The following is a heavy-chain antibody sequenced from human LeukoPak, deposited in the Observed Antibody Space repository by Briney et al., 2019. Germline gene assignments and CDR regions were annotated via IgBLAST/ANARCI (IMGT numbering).Heavy chain of an antibody. Sequence: PGGSLRLSCAASGFTLSSYSMNWVRQAPGRGLEWVSYISGGSDRIYYADSVEGRFTISRDNAKNSLYLHMNSLRDEDTAVYYCARDLRLGSGWYLDFDYWGQGTLVTVSS. D-gene: IGHD6-19*01. J-gene: IGHJ4*02. CDR3: ARDLRLGSGWYLDFDY. CDR1: GFTLSSYS. CDR2: ISGGSDRI. V-gene: IGHV3-48*02.